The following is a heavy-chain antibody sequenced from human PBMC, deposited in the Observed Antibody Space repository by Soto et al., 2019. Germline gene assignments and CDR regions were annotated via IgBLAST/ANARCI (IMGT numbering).Heavy chain of an antibody. D-gene: IGHD2-8*01. J-gene: IGHJ6*02. Sequence: GESLKISCKGSGYRFSSYWIAWVRQMPGKGLEWMGIIYPGDSDTIYSPSFQGQVTFSADKSTSTAYLQWSSLKTSDTAMYYCARQGSNGAYYYYGMDVWGQGTTVTVSS. CDR2: IYPGDSDT. CDR1: GYRFSSYW. CDR3: ARQGSNGAYYYYGMDV. V-gene: IGHV5-51*01.